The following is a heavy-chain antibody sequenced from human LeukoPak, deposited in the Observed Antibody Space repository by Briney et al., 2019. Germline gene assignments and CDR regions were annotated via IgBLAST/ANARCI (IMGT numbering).Heavy chain of an antibody. Sequence: PSETLSLTCTVSGGSISSSSYYWGWIRQPPGKGLEWIGSIYYSGSTYYSPSLKSRVTISVDTSKNQFSLKLSSVTAADTAVYYCARRVLELTPHAFDIWGQGTMVTVSS. J-gene: IGHJ3*02. CDR3: ARRVLELTPHAFDI. CDR1: GGSISSSSYY. V-gene: IGHV4-39*01. D-gene: IGHD1-7*01. CDR2: IYYSGST.